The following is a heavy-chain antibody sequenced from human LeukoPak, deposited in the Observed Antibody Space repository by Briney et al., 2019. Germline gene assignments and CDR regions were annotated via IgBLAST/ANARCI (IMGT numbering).Heavy chain of an antibody. Sequence: PSETLSLTCSVSGGSISGYYWSWIRQPAGKGLEWIGRIYTSGSTIYNPSLKSRVAMSVATSTNQFSLKLSSVTAADTAVYYCARDQSNYYDSSGYWDWFDPWGQGTPVTVSS. CDR1: GGSISGYY. V-gene: IGHV4-4*07. CDR3: ARDQSNYYDSSGYWDWFDP. D-gene: IGHD3-22*01. CDR2: IYTSGST. J-gene: IGHJ5*02.